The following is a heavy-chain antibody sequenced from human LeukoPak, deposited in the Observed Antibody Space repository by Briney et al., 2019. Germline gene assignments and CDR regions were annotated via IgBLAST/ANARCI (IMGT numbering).Heavy chain of an antibody. J-gene: IGHJ4*02. CDR1: GVTFSGYW. V-gene: IGHV3-7*01. D-gene: IGHD1/OR15-1a*01. CDR2: RNQDAGDK. CDR3: AKQRGQGYYFDY. Sequence: GGSLRLSCAASGVTFSGYWMSRVRQAPGKGLEWVANRNQDAGDKYYVDSVKGRFTISRDNVNHSLYLQMNSLRAEDTAVYYCAKQRGQGYYFDYWGQGTLVTVSS.